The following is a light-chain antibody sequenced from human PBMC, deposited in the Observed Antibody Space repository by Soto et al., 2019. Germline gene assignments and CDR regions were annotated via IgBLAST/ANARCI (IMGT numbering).Light chain of an antibody. Sequence: DIQMTQSPSSLSASVGDIVTITCRAIQGIRNDLAWYQQKPGKAPKRLIYAASSLQSGVPSRFSGSRSGTECTLTISSLQPEDVATYYCLQHNSYPRTLGQGTKVDIK. J-gene: IGKJ1*01. V-gene: IGKV1-17*01. CDR1: QGIRND. CDR2: AAS. CDR3: LQHNSYPRT.